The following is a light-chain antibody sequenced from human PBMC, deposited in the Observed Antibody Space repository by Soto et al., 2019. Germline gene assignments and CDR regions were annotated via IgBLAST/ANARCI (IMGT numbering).Light chain of an antibody. CDR1: RSNIGRNY. Sequence: QSVLTQPPSASGTPGQRVTISCSGSRSNIGRNYVYWYQQLPGPAPKVLIYRNNQRPSGVPDRFSGSKSGTSASLAISDLRSEDEADYYCAAWDDSLSALVFGIGTKLTVL. V-gene: IGLV1-47*01. CDR2: RNN. CDR3: AAWDDSLSALV. J-gene: IGLJ1*01.